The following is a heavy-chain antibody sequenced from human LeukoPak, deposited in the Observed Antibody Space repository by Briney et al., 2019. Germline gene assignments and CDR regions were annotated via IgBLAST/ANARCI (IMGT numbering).Heavy chain of an antibody. D-gene: IGHD4-23*01. Sequence: PSETLSLTCAVYGGSISGYYWSWIRQPPGKGLEWVGEIHYTGGTNYNPSLKSRVTMSVDTSKNQFSLKLSSVTAADTAVYYCARVNGGNSYYYFDYWGQGTLVTVSS. CDR3: ARVNGGNSYYYFDY. V-gene: IGHV4-34*10. CDR2: IHYTGGT. CDR1: GGSISGYY. J-gene: IGHJ4*02.